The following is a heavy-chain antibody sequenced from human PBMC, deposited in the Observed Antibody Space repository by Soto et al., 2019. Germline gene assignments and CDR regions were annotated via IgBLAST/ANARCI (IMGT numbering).Heavy chain of an antibody. CDR2: IYYSGST. CDR1: GGSISSSSYY. V-gene: IGHV4-39*01. J-gene: IGHJ6*03. CDR3: ARGIVVVPAAMSVDYYYMDV. D-gene: IGHD2-2*01. Sequence: SETLSLTCTVSGGSISSSSYYWGWIRQPPGKGLEWIGSIYYSGSTYYNPSLKSRVTISVDTSKNQFSLKLSSVTAADTAVYYCARGIVVVPAAMSVDYYYMDVWGKGTTVTVSS.